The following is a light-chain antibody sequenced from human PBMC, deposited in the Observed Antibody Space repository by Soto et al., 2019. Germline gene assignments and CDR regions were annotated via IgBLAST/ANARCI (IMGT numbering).Light chain of an antibody. CDR2: AAS. CDR3: QQSYSTLT. J-gene: IGKJ3*01. V-gene: IGKV1-39*01. Sequence: DIQMTQSPSSLSASVGDRVTITCRASQSLSTYLNWYQQKPGKAPKLLIYAASRLQSGVPSRFSGSGSGTDFTLTISSLQPEDFATYYCQQSYSTLTFGPGTKVDI. CDR1: QSLSTY.